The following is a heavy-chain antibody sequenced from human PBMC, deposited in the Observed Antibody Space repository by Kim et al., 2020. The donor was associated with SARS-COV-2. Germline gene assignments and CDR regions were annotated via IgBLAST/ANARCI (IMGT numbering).Heavy chain of an antibody. CDR2: IIPIFGTA. D-gene: IGHD6-13*01. CDR3: AYYPPRWDTSSSWYTNEYFQH. CDR1: GGTFSSYA. J-gene: IGHJ1*01. V-gene: IGHV1-69*13. Sequence: SVKVSCKASGGTFSSYAISWVRQAPGQGLEWMGGIIPIFGTANYAQKFQGRVTITADESTSKAYMALSSLRSEDTAVYYCAYYPPRWDTSSSWYTNEYFQHWGEGTLGTVSS.